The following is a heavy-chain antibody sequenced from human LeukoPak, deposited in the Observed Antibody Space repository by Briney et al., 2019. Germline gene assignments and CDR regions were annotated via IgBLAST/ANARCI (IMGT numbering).Heavy chain of an antibody. CDR1: GFTFSSYS. D-gene: IGHD3-22*01. CDR3: ARGVPNYYDSSGLSWGAFDI. J-gene: IGHJ3*02. Sequence: PGGSLRLSCAASGFTFSSYSMNWVRQAPGKRLEWVSSISSSSSYIYYADSVKGRFTISRDNAKNSLYLQMNSLRAEDTAVYYWARGVPNYYDSSGLSWGAFDIWGQGTMVTVSS. V-gene: IGHV3-21*01. CDR2: ISSSSSYI.